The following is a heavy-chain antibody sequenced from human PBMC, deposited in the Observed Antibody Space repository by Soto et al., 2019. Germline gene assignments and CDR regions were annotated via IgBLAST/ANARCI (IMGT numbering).Heavy chain of an antibody. D-gene: IGHD2-2*01. CDR3: ARGRICSSTSCYVYYYGMDV. CDR1: GGSFSGYY. Sequence: SETLSLTCAVYGGSFSGYYWSWIRQPPGKGLEWIGEINHSGSTNYNPSLKSRVTISVDTSKNQFSLKLSSVTAADTAVYYCARGRICSSTSCYVYYYGMDVWGQGTTVTVSS. J-gene: IGHJ6*02. CDR2: INHSGST. V-gene: IGHV4-34*01.